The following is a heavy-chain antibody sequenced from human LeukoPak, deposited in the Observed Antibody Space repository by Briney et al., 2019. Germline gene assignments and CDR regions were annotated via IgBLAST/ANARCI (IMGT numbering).Heavy chain of an antibody. J-gene: IGHJ5*02. CDR1: GYTFTSYA. CDR3: ARDQDIVVVPAAYNWFDP. CDR2: INTNTGNP. D-gene: IGHD2-2*01. V-gene: IGHV7-4-1*02. Sequence: ASVKVSCKASGYTFTSYAMNWVRQAPGQGLEWMGWINTNTGNPTYAQGFTGRFVFSLDTSVSTAYQQISSLKAEDTAVYYCARDQDIVVVPAAYNWFDPWGQGALVTVSS.